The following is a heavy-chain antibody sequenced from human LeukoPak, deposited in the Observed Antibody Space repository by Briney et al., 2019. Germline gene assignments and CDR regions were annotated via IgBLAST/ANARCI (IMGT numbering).Heavy chain of an antibody. Sequence: SETLSLTCTVSGGSISSGSYYWSWIRQPAGKGLEWIGIIYHSGSTYYNPSLKSRVTISVDTSKNQFSLKLNSVTAADTAVYYCAREMVKDAFDIWGQGTMVTVSS. V-gene: IGHV4-39*07. D-gene: IGHD4-23*01. J-gene: IGHJ3*02. CDR1: GGSISSGSYY. CDR2: IYHSGST. CDR3: AREMVKDAFDI.